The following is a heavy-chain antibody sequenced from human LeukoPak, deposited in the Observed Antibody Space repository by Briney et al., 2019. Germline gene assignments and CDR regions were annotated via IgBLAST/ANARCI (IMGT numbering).Heavy chain of an antibody. CDR1: GYTFTGNY. CDR3: ARDFLVGATTFYFDY. Sequence: GASVKVSCKASGYTFTGNYMHWVRQAPGQGLEWMGWINPNSGGTNYAQKFQGRVTMTRDTSISTAYMELSRLRSDDTAVYYCARDFLVGATTFYFDYWGQGTLVTVSS. D-gene: IGHD1-26*01. CDR2: INPNSGGT. V-gene: IGHV1-2*02. J-gene: IGHJ4*02.